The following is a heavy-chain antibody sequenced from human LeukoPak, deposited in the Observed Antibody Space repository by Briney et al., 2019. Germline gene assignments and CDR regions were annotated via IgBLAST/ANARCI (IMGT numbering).Heavy chain of an antibody. CDR2: INHSGAT. Sequence: SSETLSLTCVVSGGSFNDYSWSWIRQSPGKGLEWVGDINHSGATNYNPSLESRVTISVETSKNQFSLRLTSVTAADTAAYYCARHVSPAYNFWSGYHVFDSWGQGTPATVSA. J-gene: IGHJ4*02. CDR1: GGSFNDYS. V-gene: IGHV4-34*01. D-gene: IGHD3-3*01. CDR3: ARHVSPAYNFWSGYHVFDS.